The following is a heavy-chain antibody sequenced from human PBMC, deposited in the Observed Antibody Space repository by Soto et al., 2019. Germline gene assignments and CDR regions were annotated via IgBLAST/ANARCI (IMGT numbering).Heavy chain of an antibody. CDR1: GYPFTSYG. V-gene: IGHV1-18*01. D-gene: IGHD3-3*01. J-gene: IGHJ5*02. CDR2: ISAYNGNT. Sequence: GSVEVFFKASGYPFTSYGISWVRQAPGQGLEWMGWISAYNGNTNYAQKLQGRVTMTTDTSTSTAYMELRSLRSDDTAVYYCARAPRRNYDFWSGPSAWGQGTMVTVSS. CDR3: ARAPRRNYDFWSGPSA.